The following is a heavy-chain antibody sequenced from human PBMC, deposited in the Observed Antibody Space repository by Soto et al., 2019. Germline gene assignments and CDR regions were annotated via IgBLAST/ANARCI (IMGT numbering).Heavy chain of an antibody. CDR3: ARDKITGLFDY. CDR1: GETFSGYI. Sequence: SETLSLTCAVYGETFSGYIWTWIRQTPGTGLQWIGEINHSGSTNYNPSLKSRVTISVDTSKNQFSLKLTSVTAADTAVYYCARDKITGLFDYWGQGTLVTVSS. CDR2: INHSGST. V-gene: IGHV4-34*01. D-gene: IGHD2-8*02. J-gene: IGHJ4*02.